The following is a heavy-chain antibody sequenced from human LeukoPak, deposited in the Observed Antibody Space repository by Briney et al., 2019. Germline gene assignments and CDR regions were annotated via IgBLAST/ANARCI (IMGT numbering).Heavy chain of an antibody. CDR3: ARGPGYYYGSSGYSAGAY. Sequence: ASVKVSCMASGYTFTGYYMHWVRQAPGQGLEWMERINPNSGGTNYPQKFQGRVTMTGDTSISTAYMELSRLRSDDTAVYYCARGPGYYYGSSGYSAGAYWGQGTLVTVSS. V-gene: IGHV1-2*06. CDR1: GYTFTGYY. J-gene: IGHJ4*02. CDR2: INPNSGGT. D-gene: IGHD3-22*01.